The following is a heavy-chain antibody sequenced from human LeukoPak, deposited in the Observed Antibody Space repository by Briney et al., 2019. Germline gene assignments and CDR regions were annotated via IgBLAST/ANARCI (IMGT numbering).Heavy chain of an antibody. Sequence: GESLKISCKGSGYSFTSYWIAWVRQMPGRGLEWMGVIYPGDSDTRYSPSFQGQVTISADKSITTAYLQWSSLKASDTAIYYCARRGNYYFDSWGQGTLVTVFS. CDR1: GYSFTSYW. J-gene: IGHJ4*02. CDR3: ARRGNYYFDS. CDR2: IYPGDSDT. D-gene: IGHD3-10*01. V-gene: IGHV5-51*01.